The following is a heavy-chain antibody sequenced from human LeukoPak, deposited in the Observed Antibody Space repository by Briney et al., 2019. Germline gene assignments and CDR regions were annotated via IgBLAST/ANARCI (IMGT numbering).Heavy chain of an antibody. CDR3: ARHYDYYYYTDV. D-gene: IGHD3-16*01. CDR1: GYSISSGYY. J-gene: IGHJ6*03. V-gene: IGHV4-38-2*01. CDR2: IYHSGST. Sequence: PSETLSLTCAVSGYSISSGYYWGWIRQPPGKGLEWIGSIYHSGSTYYNPSLKSRVTISVDTSKNQFSLKLSSVTAADTAVYYCARHYDYYYYTDVWGKGTTVTVSS.